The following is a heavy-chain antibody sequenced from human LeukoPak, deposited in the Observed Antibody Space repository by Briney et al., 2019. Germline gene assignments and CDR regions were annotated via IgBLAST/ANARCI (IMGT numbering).Heavy chain of an antibody. V-gene: IGHV3-53*01. CDR3: AGHYYDSSGYPY. CDR2: IYSGGST. J-gene: IGHJ4*02. CDR1: GFTVSSNY. Sequence: GGSLRLSCAASGFTVSSNYMSWVRQAPGKGLERVSVIYSGGSTYYADSVKGRFTISRDNSKNTLYLQMNSLRAEDTAVYYCAGHYYDSSGYPYWGQGTLVTVSS. D-gene: IGHD3-22*01.